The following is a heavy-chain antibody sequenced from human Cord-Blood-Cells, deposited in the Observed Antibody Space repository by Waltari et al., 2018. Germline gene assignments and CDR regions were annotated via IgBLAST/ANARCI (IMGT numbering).Heavy chain of an antibody. J-gene: IGHJ3*02. CDR2: ISSSGCTR. V-gene: IGHV3-48*03. CDR3: ARVLYDAFDI. Sequence: LMGAGGGLGQAGGPVRLDCAGARFAFSSYEVTWVRQAPGKGLEWVSYISSSGCTRYYADSVKGRFTISRDNAKNSLYLQMNSLRAEDTAVYDCARVLYDAFDIWGQGTMVTVSS. CDR1: RFAFSSYE.